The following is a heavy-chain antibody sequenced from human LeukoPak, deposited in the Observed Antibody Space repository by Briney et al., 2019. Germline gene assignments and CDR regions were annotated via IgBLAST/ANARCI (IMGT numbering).Heavy chain of an antibody. CDR2: IRYDGSNK. CDR3: ARGGTYSSSSLNY. Sequence: GGSLRLSCAASGFTFSSYGMHWVRQAPGKGLEWVAFIRYDGSNKYYADSVKGRFTISRDNSKNTLYLQMNSLRAEDTAVYYCARGGTYSSSSLNYWGQGTLVTVSS. V-gene: IGHV3-30*02. J-gene: IGHJ4*01. CDR1: GFTFSSYG. D-gene: IGHD6-6*01.